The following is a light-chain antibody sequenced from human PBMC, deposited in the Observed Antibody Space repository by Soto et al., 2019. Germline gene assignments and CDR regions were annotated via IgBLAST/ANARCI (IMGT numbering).Light chain of an antibody. J-gene: IGLJ1*01. CDR1: SRDVGGYNY. V-gene: IGLV2-14*01. Sequence: QSALTQPASVSGSPGQSITISCTGTSRDVGGYNYVSWYQQHPGNAPKLMIYDVSNRPSGVSNRFSGSKSGNTASLTISGLQAEDSADSYCSSYTSRSTLGYVFGTGTKVTVL. CDR3: SSYTSRSTLGYV. CDR2: DVS.